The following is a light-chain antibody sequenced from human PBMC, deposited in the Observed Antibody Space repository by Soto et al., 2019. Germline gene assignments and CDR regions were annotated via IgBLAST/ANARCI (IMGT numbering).Light chain of an antibody. J-gene: IGKJ1*01. V-gene: IGKV3-20*01. CDR2: GAS. CDR3: HQYGSSPRT. Sequence: EIVLTQSPGTLSLSPGERATLSCRASQSVSGTYLAWYQQKPGQPPRLLIYGASSRATGIPDRFSGSGSGTDFTLTISRLEPEDFAVYHCHQYGSSPRTFDQGTKVDI. CDR1: QSVSGTY.